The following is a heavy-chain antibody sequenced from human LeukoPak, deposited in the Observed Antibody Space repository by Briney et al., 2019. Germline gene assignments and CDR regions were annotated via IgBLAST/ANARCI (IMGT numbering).Heavy chain of an antibody. V-gene: IGHV4-59*01. Sequence: SETLSLTCAVSGGSISPYYWMWIRQPPGKGLEWIGYISYSGSTSFNPSLKSRVTISLDTTTNQVSLKLRSVTAADTAVYYCARAGSYRLTTTLWGQGTLVTVSS. CDR1: GGSISPYY. D-gene: IGHD4-17*01. CDR2: ISYSGST. CDR3: ARAGSYRLTTTL. J-gene: IGHJ4*02.